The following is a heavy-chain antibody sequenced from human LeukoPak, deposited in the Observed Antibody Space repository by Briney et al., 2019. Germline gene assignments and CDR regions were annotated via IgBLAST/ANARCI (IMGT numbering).Heavy chain of an antibody. CDR1: GGSISSSSYY. Sequence: PSETLSLTCTVSGGSISSSSYYWGWIRQPPGKGLEWIGSFYYSGSTYYNPSLGSRVTISVDTSKNQFSLKLSSVTAADTAVYYCARSRWFETPYFDYWGQGTLVTVSS. V-gene: IGHV4-39*07. CDR2: FYYSGST. J-gene: IGHJ4*02. D-gene: IGHD3-10*01. CDR3: ARSRWFETPYFDY.